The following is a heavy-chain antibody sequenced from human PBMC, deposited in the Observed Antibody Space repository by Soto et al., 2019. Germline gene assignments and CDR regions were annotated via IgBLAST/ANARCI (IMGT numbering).Heavy chain of an antibody. D-gene: IGHD2-2*01. J-gene: IGHJ6*02. CDR3: ASWDDCSSTSCSNYYYGMDV. V-gene: IGHV5-10-1*01. CDR2: IDPSDSYT. CDR1: GYSFTSYW. Sequence: HGESLKISCKGSGYSFTSYWISWVRQMPGKGLEWMGRIDPSDSYTNYSPSFQGHVTISADKSISTAYLQWSSLKASDTAMYYCASWDDCSSTSCSNYYYGMDVWGQGTTVTVSS.